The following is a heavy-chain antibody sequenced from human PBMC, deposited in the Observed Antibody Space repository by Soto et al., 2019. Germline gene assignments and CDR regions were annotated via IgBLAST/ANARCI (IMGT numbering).Heavy chain of an antibody. CDR3: ARVLSDYIWGSYRNFDY. CDR2: ISAYNGNT. Sequence: GASVKVSCKASGYTFTSYGITWVRQAPGQGLEWMGWISAYNGNTNYAQKLQGRVTMTTDTSTSTAYMELRSLRSDDTAVYYCARVLSDYIWGSYRNFDYWGQGTLVTVSS. J-gene: IGHJ4*02. V-gene: IGHV1-18*01. D-gene: IGHD3-16*02. CDR1: GYTFTSYG.